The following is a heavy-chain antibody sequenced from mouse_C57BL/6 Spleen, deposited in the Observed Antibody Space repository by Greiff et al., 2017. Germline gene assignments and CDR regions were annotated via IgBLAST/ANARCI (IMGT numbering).Heavy chain of an antibody. Sequence: VQLQQPGAELVRPGSSVKLSCKASGYTFTSYWMDWVKQRPGQGLEWIGNIYPSDSETPYNQKFKDKATLTVDKSSSTAYMQLSSLTSEDSAVYYCARRDDYCGDWYFDVWGTGTTVTVSS. D-gene: IGHD1-2*01. J-gene: IGHJ1*03. V-gene: IGHV1-61*01. CDR1: GYTFTSYW. CDR3: ARRDDYCGDWYFDV. CDR2: IYPSDSET.